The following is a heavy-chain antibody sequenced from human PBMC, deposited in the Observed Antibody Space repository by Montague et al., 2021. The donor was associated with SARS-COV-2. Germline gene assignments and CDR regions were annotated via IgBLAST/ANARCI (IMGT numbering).Heavy chain of an antibody. CDR3: ARGGTYHYGMDV. CDR2: IYYTGNT. V-gene: IGHV4-4*02. Sequence: SETLSLTCAVSDGSISSPNWWTWVRKPPGKGLEWIGEIYYTGNTNYNPSLKSRVTIFIDKSKNHFSLQLSSVTAADTAVYYCARGGTYHYGMDVWGQGTLVTVSS. CDR1: DGSISSPNW. D-gene: IGHD3-16*01. J-gene: IGHJ6*02.